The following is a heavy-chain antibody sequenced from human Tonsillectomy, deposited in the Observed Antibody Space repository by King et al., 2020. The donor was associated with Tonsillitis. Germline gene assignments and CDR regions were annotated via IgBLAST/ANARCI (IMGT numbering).Heavy chain of an antibody. V-gene: IGHV3-48*01. J-gene: IGHJ4*02. Sequence: VQLVESGGGLVQPGGSLRLSLSASGFTFSSYSMNWVRQAPGKGLEWVSYISGSSTNIYYADSVKGRFTISKDNAKNSLYLHMNSPRAEDTAVYYCARDVYCSGTSCYRHFDYWGQGTLVTVSS. CDR1: GFTFSSYS. CDR3: ARDVYCSGTSCYRHFDY. CDR2: ISGSSTNI. D-gene: IGHD2-2*01.